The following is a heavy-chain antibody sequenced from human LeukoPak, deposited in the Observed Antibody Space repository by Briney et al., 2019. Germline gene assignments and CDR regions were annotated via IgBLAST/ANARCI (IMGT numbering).Heavy chain of an antibody. CDR1: GYTFTSYG. V-gene: IGHV1-69*13. J-gene: IGHJ3*02. CDR3: ARDHPLWFGELSFLWDI. D-gene: IGHD3-10*01. Sequence: GASVKVSCKASGYTFTSYGISWVRQAPGQGLEWMGGIIPIFGTANYAQKFQGRVTITADESTSTAYMELSSLRSEDTAVYYCARDHPLWFGELSFLWDIWGQGTMVTVSS. CDR2: IIPIFGTA.